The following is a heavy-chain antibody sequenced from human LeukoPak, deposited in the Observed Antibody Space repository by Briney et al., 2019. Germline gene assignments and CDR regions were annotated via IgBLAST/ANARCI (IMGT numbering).Heavy chain of an antibody. J-gene: IGHJ4*02. CDR2: IHTSGSP. D-gene: IGHD4-17*01. Sequence: SETLSLTCNVSGASISGHYWSWIRHPAGKSLEWIGRIHTSGSPIYNPSLSSRVTMSVDTSKNQFSLRLTSVTAADTAVYYCAREGRQDYVYFDCWGQGTLVTVSS. V-gene: IGHV4-4*07. CDR1: GASISGHY. CDR3: AREGRQDYVYFDC.